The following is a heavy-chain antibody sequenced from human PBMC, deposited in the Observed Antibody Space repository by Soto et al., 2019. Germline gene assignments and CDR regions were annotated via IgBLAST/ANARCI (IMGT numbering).Heavy chain of an antibody. J-gene: IGHJ4*02. Sequence: GGSLRLSCSASGCTFISYGMHWVRQAPGKGLEWVAVISYDGTNKYYADSVKGRFTISRDNSKNTLYLQMNSLRAEDTAVYYCAKDGPHSSGYYHYWGQGTLVTVSS. CDR2: ISYDGTNK. D-gene: IGHD3-22*01. CDR3: AKDGPHSSGYYHY. CDR1: GCTFISYG. V-gene: IGHV3-30*18.